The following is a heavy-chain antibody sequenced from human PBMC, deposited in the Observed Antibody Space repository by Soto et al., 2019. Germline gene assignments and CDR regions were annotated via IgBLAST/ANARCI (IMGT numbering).Heavy chain of an antibody. CDR2: IDPSDSYT. J-gene: IGHJ3*02. CDR3: ARHSENCSGGSCYSNDAFDI. V-gene: IGHV5-10-1*01. CDR1: GYSFTSYW. Sequence: PVESLKISCNGSGYSFTSYWISWVRQMPGKGLEWMGRIDPSDSYTNYSPSFQGHVTISADKSISTAYLQWSSLKASDTAMYYCARHSENCSGGSCYSNDAFDIWGQGTMVTVSS. D-gene: IGHD2-15*01.